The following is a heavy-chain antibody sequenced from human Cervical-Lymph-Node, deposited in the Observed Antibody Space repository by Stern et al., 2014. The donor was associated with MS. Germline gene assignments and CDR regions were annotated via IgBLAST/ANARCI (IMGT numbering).Heavy chain of an antibody. Sequence: QVQLQQCGAGLLKPSETLSLTCAVYGGSFSGYYLSWIRQPPGKGLEWIGEITRSGSPSYIPSQKCRVTIHVDASKTHFSLKLSSVTAADTAVYYCAPRPGDGYRYNWFDPWGQGTLVTVSS. CDR2: ITRSGSP. CDR1: GGSFSGYY. J-gene: IGHJ5*02. V-gene: IGHV4-34*01. CDR3: APRPGDGYRYNWFDP. D-gene: IGHD5-24*01.